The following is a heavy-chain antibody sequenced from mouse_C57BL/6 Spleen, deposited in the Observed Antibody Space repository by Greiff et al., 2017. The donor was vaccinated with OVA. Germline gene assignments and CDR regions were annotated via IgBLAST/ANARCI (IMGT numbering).Heavy chain of an antibody. Sequence: QVQLQQPGAELVKPGAPVKLSCKASGYTFTSYWMHWVKQRPGPGLEWIGMIHPNSGSTNYNEKIKSKATLTVDKSSSTAYMQLSSLTSEDSAVYYCARLTGDGYLDYWGQGTTLTVSS. J-gene: IGHJ2*01. V-gene: IGHV1-64*01. D-gene: IGHD2-3*01. CDR3: ARLTGDGYLDY. CDR2: IHPNSGST. CDR1: GYTFTSYW.